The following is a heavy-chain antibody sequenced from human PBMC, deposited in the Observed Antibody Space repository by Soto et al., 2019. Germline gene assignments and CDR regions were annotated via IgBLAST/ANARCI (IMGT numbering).Heavy chain of an antibody. CDR2: IYYSGST. V-gene: IGHV4-31*03. Sequence: KPSETLSLTCTVSGSSIRSGGYYWSWIRQHPGKGLEWIGYIYYSGSTYYNPSLKSRVTISVDTSKNQFSLKLSSVTAADTAVYYCARITMVRDYFDYWGQGTLVTVSS. CDR3: ARITMVRDYFDY. CDR1: GSSIRSGGYY. D-gene: IGHD3-10*01. J-gene: IGHJ4*02.